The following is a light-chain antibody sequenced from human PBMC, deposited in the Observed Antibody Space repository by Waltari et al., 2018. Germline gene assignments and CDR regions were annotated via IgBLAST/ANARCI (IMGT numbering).Light chain of an antibody. J-gene: IGLJ2*01. Sequence: QSALTQPASVSGSPGQSITISCTGTSSDVGGYNYVSWYQQHPGKAPKLLIYDVDYRPSGVSNRFSGSKTVNTASLTSSGLQAVDEAVYYCASFTGNVVFGGGTKLTAL. CDR3: ASFTGNVV. V-gene: IGLV2-14*03. CDR2: DVD. CDR1: SSDVGGYNY.